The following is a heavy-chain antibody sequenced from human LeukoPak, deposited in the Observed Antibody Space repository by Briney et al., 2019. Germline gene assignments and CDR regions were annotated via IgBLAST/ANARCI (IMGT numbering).Heavy chain of an antibody. CDR3: ARDMYYYDRSGYYRFANEYYFDY. D-gene: IGHD3-22*01. V-gene: IGHV3-30-3*01. CDR2: ISHDGSNK. J-gene: IGHJ4*02. Sequence: GGSLRLSCAASGFTFSSYAMHWVRQARGKGLEWVAVISHDGSNKYYADSVKGRFTISRDNSKNTLYLQMNSLRAEDTAVYYCARDMYYYDRSGYYRFANEYYFDYWGQGTLVTVSS. CDR1: GFTFSSYA.